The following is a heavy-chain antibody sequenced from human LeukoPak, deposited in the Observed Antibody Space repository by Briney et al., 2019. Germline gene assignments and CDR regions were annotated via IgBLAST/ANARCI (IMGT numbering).Heavy chain of an antibody. Sequence: AGGSLRLSCAASGFTFSSYSMNWVRQAPGKGLEWVSSISSSSSYIYYADSVKGRFTISRDNAKNSLYLQLNSPGVQDTAVYYCVRKGNFDTWGQGTLVTVSS. CDR3: VRKGNFDT. CDR1: GFTFSSYS. CDR2: ISSSSSYI. J-gene: IGHJ4*02. V-gene: IGHV3-21*01.